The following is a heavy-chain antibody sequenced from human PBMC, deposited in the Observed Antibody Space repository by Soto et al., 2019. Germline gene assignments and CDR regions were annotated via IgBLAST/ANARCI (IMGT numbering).Heavy chain of an antibody. J-gene: IGHJ5*02. V-gene: IGHV3-66*01. Sequence: GGSLRLSCAASGFTFSSCAMSWVRQAPGKGLEWVSVLYTGGSTYYADSVKGRFTISRDNSKNTLYLQMNSLRAEDTAVYYCARGVPNWFDPWGQGTLVTVSS. CDR1: GFTFSSCA. CDR3: ARGVPNWFDP. CDR2: LYTGGST.